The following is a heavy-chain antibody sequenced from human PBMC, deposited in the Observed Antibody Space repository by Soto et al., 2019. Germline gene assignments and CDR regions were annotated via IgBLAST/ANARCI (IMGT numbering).Heavy chain of an antibody. V-gene: IGHV6-1*01. CDR2: TYYRSKWYN. D-gene: IGHD6-19*01. J-gene: IGHJ6*02. CDR3: ARGYSSGWYVHSYYYYYGMDV. CDR1: GDGVSSNSAA. Sequence: SQTLSLTCAISGDGVSSNSAAWNWIRQSPSRGLEWLGRTYYRSKWYNDYAVSVKSRITINPDTSKNQFSLQLNSVTPEDTAVYYCARGYSSGWYVHSYYYYYGMDVWGQGTTVTVSS.